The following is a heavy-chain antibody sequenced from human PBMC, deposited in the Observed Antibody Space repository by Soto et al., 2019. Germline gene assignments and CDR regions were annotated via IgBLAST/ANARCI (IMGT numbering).Heavy chain of an antibody. V-gene: IGHV4-34*01. CDR1: GGSFRGYY. D-gene: IGHD3-3*01. CDR2: INHSGST. J-gene: IGHJ6*02. Sequence: SETLSLTCAVYGGSFRGYYWSWIRQPPGKGLEWIGEINHSGSTNYNPSLKSRGTISLDTSKNQFSLTLSSVTDAETGLYYCATAMRVSDFWSGYYGTAHPDYYYGMDVWGQGTTVTVSS. CDR3: ATAMRVSDFWSGYYGTAHPDYYYGMDV.